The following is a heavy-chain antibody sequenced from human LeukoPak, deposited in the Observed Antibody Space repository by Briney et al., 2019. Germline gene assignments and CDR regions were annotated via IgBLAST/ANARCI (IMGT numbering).Heavy chain of an antibody. V-gene: IGHV4-38-2*02. D-gene: IGHD3-10*01. CDR2: IYYSGST. J-gene: IGHJ4*02. CDR3: ARQVVPAAMLLWFGELLYDY. Sequence: PSETLSLTCTVSGYSISSGYYWGWIRQPPGKGLEWIGSIYYSGSTYYNPSLKSRVTISVDTSKNQFSLKLSSVTAADTAVYYCARQVVPAAMLLWFGELLYDYWGQGTLVTVSS. CDR1: GYSISSGYY.